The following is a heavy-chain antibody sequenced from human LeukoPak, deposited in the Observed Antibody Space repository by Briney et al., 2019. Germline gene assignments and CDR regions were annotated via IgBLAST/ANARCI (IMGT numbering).Heavy chain of an antibody. CDR1: GFTFSNYA. J-gene: IGHJ5*02. CDR2: ISGSGDTT. D-gene: IGHD3-22*01. V-gene: IGHV3-23*01. CDR3: APDSRGAFPNWFDP. Sequence: GGSLRLSCAVSGFTFSNYAISWVRQAPGKGLEWVSSISGSGDTTYYADPVKGRFTISRDNSKNTLYLQMNSLRAEDTAVYYCAPDSRGAFPNWFDPWGQGTLVTVSS.